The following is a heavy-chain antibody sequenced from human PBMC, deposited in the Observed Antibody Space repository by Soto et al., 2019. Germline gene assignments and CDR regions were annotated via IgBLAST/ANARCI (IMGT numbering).Heavy chain of an antibody. CDR1: GGTFSSYA. D-gene: IGHD6-13*01. J-gene: IGHJ5*02. CDR2: IIPIFGTA. Sequence: SVKVSCKASGGTFSSYAISWVRQAPGQGLEWMGGIIPIFGTANDAQKFQGRVTITADESTSTAYMELSSLRSEDTAVYYCARDPGLAPGLLAAAGKVWFDPWGQGTLVTVSS. V-gene: IGHV1-69*13. CDR3: ARDPGLAPGLLAAAGKVWFDP.